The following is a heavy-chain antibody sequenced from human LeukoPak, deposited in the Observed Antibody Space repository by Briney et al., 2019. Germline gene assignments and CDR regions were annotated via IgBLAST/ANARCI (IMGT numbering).Heavy chain of an antibody. CDR3: ARGIAVKGRRRYFDY. D-gene: IGHD6-19*01. CDR2: IWYDGSNK. V-gene: IGHV3-33*01. CDR1: GFTFSSYG. J-gene: IGHJ4*02. Sequence: GGSLRLSCAASGFTFSSYGMHWVRQAPGKGLEWVAVIWYDGSNKYYADSVKGRFTISRDNSKNTLYLQMNSLRAEDTAVYYCARGIAVKGRRRYFDYWGQGTLVTVSS.